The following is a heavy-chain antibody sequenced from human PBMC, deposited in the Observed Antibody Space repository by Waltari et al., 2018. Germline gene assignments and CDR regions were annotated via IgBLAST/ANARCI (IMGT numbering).Heavy chain of an antibody. J-gene: IGHJ6*02. D-gene: IGHD3-3*01. V-gene: IGHV3-21*01. CDR2: SSSSSSYX. CDR3: ASLLEWXYKEYYYXGMDV. CDR1: GXSFSSYX. Sequence: EVQLVESXGGLVKPGGSLRLSCXASGXSFSSYXMXWVRQAPGKVLACVSSSSSSSSYXYYADSVKGXFTXPRXNAKXXLXXQKNSLRXXXTAXYYCASLLEWXYKEYYYXGMDVWGQGXTVTVSS.